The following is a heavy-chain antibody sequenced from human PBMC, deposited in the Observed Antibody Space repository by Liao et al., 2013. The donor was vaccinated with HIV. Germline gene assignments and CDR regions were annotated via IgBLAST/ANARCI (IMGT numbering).Heavy chain of an antibody. CDR1: GDSISSGDYY. D-gene: IGHD2-21*01. Sequence: QVQLQESGPGLVKPSQTLSLTCTVSGDSISSGDYYWSWIRQPPGKGLEWIGYIYYSGSTYYNPSLESRVTISVDTSKNQFSLKLRSVTAADTAVYYCARDSSLYYFDYWGQGTLVTVSS. J-gene: IGHJ4*02. V-gene: IGHV4-30-4*08. CDR3: ARDSSLYYFDY. CDR2: IYYSGST.